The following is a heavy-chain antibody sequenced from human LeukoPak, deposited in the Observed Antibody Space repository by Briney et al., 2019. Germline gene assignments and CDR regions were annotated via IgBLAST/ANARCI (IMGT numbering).Heavy chain of an antibody. CDR3: ARVYSGYDYYFDY. CDR2: ISSSGSTI. J-gene: IGHJ4*02. Sequence: GGSLRLSCAASGFPFNDYYMTWIRQAPGKGLEWVSHISSSGSTIYYADSVKGRFTISRDNSKNTLYLQMNSLRAEDTAVYYCARVYSGYDYYFDYWGQGTLVTVSS. V-gene: IGHV3-11*04. D-gene: IGHD5-12*01. CDR1: GFPFNDYY.